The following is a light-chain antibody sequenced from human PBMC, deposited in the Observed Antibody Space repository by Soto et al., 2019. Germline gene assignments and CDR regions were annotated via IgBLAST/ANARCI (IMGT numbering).Light chain of an antibody. CDR1: SSDVGGYNY. V-gene: IGLV2-14*01. CDR2: EVS. J-gene: IGLJ1*01. CDR3: SSFTSSSILV. Sequence: QSALTQPASVSGSPGQSIAISCTGTSSDVGGYNYVSWYQQDPGKAPKLMIYEVSNRPSGVSNRFSGSKSGNTASLTISGLQAEDEADYYWSSFTSSSILVFGSGTKLTVL.